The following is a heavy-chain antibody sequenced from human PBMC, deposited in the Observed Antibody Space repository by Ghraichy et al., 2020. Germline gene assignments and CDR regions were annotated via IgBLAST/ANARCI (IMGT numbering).Heavy chain of an antibody. CDR2: ISSDGTST. CDR3: ARGGKAFCSGGSCSVAFDL. D-gene: IGHD2-15*01. CDR1: GFTFSPYW. V-gene: IGHV3-74*01. Sequence: LSLTCAASGFTFSPYWMHWVRQAPGKGLVWVSLISSDGTSTVYADSVKGRFTISRDNAKSTVNLLMNSLRAEDTAVYYCARGGKAFCSGGSCSVAFDLWGQGTMVTVSS. J-gene: IGHJ3*01.